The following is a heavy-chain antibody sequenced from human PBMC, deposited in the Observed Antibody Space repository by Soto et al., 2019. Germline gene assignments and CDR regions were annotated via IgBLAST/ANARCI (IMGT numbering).Heavy chain of an antibody. D-gene: IGHD1-26*01. CDR2: IYPGDSDT. Sequence: PGESLKISCKGSGYTFSSYWIVWVRQVPGKGLEWMGIIYPGDSDTRYSPSFQGQVTISADKSISTAYLQWSSLKVSDTALHYCARRPRSGAYPDAFDIWGQGTMVTVSS. CDR1: GYTFSSYW. V-gene: IGHV5-51*01. CDR3: ARRPRSGAYPDAFDI. J-gene: IGHJ3*02.